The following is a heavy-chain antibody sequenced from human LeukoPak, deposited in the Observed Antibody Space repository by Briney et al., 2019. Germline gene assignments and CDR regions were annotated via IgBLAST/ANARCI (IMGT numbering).Heavy chain of an antibody. D-gene: IGHD1-1*01. CDR3: ARGAGTGNYYAY. V-gene: IGHV3-7*01. CDR2: INLDGSEK. CDR1: GFTFIDYW. J-gene: IGHJ4*02. Sequence: GGSLRLSCAASGFTFIDYWMTWVRLAPGKGLEWVANINLDGSEKWYVDSVRGRFTISRDNARNSLYLQMNGLRADDTAVYYCARGAGTGNYYAYWGQGTLVTVSS.